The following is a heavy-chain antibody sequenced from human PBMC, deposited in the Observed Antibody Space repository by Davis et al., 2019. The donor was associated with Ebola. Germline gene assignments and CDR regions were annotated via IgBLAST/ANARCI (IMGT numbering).Heavy chain of an antibody. V-gene: IGHV3-30-3*01. D-gene: IGHD2-2*01. CDR3: ARVRPLVVPAHLGDYYYGMDV. CDR2: ISYDGSNK. CDR1: GFTFSSYA. J-gene: IGHJ6*02. Sequence: GGSLRLSCAASGFTFSSYAMHWVRQAPGKGLEWVAVISYDGSNKYYADSVKGRFTISRDNSKNTLYLQMNSLRAADTAVYYCARVRPLVVPAHLGDYYYGMDVWGQGTTVTVSS.